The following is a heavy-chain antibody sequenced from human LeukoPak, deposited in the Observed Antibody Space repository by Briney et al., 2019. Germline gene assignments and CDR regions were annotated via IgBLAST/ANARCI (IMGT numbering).Heavy chain of an antibody. Sequence: ASVKVSCKASGYTFTGYYMHWVRQAPGQGLEWMGRINPNSGGTNYAQKFQGRVTMTRDTSISTAYMELSRLRSDGTAVYYCAVLLWFGELLQDYWGQGTLVTVSS. D-gene: IGHD3-10*01. CDR3: AVLLWFGELLQDY. J-gene: IGHJ4*02. CDR2: INPNSGGT. V-gene: IGHV1-2*06. CDR1: GYTFTGYY.